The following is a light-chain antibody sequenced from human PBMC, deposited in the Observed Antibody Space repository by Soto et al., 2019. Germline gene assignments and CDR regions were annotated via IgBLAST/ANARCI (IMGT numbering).Light chain of an antibody. CDR1: QSVSSN. CDR3: QQYNNWPPLT. Sequence: EIVMTQSPAPLSVSPGERATLSCRASQSVSSNLAWYQQKPGQAPRLLIYGASTRATGIPARFSGSGSGTEFILTIISLQSEDFAVYYCQQYNNWPPLTFGGGTKVEIK. J-gene: IGKJ4*01. V-gene: IGKV3-15*01. CDR2: GAS.